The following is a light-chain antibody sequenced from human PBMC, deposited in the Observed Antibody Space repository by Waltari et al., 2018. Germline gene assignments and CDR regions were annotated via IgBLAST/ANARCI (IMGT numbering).Light chain of an antibody. V-gene: IGKV3-11*01. Sequence: EIVLTQSPATLSLSPGERANLSCRTRQSVSSYLAWYQQKPGQATRLLIYDASNRATGIPARFSGSGSGTDFTLTISSLEPEDFAVYYCQQRSNWPPYTFGQGTKLEIK. CDR2: DAS. CDR3: QQRSNWPPYT. J-gene: IGKJ2*01. CDR1: QSVSSY.